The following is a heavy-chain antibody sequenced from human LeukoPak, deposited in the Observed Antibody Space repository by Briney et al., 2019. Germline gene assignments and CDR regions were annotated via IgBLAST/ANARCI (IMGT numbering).Heavy chain of an antibody. CDR2: IYYSGST. J-gene: IGHJ4*02. CDR3: ARVALVDYYDSSGYADFDY. Sequence: SETLSLTCTVSGYSISSGYYWGWIRQPPGKGLEWIGYIYYSGSTNYNPSLKSRVTISVDTSKNQFSLKLSSVTAADTAVYYCARVALVDYYDSSGYADFDYWGQGTLVTVSS. CDR1: GYSISSGYY. D-gene: IGHD3-22*01. V-gene: IGHV4-61*05.